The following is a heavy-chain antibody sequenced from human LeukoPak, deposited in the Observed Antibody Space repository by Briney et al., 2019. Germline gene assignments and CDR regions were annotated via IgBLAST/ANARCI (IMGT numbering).Heavy chain of an antibody. V-gene: IGHV3-7*01. J-gene: IGHJ4*02. D-gene: IGHD1-26*01. CDR2: IKQDGGEK. CDR1: GFTFSEYW. CDR3: ARDKVVGATNFDS. Sequence: GGSLRLSCAASGFTFSEYWMAWVRQAPGKGLEWVANIKQDGGEKYYVDSVKGRFTISRDNAENSLFLQMNGLRAEDTAVYYCARDKVVGATNFDSWGQGTLVTVSS.